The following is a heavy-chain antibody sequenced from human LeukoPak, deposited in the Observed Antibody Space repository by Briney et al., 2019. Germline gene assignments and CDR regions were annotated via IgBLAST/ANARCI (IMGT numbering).Heavy chain of an antibody. CDR1: GFTFSSYA. CDR2: IYYSGST. J-gene: IGHJ5*02. Sequence: GSLRLSCAASGFTFSSYAMSWVRQPPGKGLEWIGYIYYSGSTNYNPSLKSRVTISVDTSKNQFSLKLSSVTAADTAVYYCARGGLRITMVRGVIWFDPWGQGTLVTVSS. CDR3: ARGGLRITMVRGVIWFDP. V-gene: IGHV4-59*01. D-gene: IGHD3-10*01.